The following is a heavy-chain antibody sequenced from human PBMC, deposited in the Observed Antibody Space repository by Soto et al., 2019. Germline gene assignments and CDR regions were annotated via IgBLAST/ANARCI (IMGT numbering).Heavy chain of an antibody. Sequence: SETLSLTCTVSGGPISSGDYYWSWIRQPPGKGLEWIGYIYYSGSTYYNPSLKSRVTISADTSKNQFSLKLSSVTAADTAVYYCARDHSGGWFGENYYGMDVWGQGTTVTVSS. CDR3: ARDHSGGWFGENYYGMDV. CDR1: GGPISSGDYY. V-gene: IGHV4-30-4*01. D-gene: IGHD3-10*01. CDR2: IYYSGST. J-gene: IGHJ6*02.